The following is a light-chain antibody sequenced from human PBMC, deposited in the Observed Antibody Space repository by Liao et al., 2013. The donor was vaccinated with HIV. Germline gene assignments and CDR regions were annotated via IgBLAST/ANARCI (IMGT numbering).Light chain of an antibody. CDR2: YDS. CDR1: YIGSKS. J-gene: IGLJ3*02. V-gene: IGLV3-21*01. CDR3: QTWDSSTVV. Sequence: SYVLTQPPSVSVAPGKTASLTCGGNYIGSKSVHWYQQKPGQAPVLVIHYDSDRPSGIPERFSGSNSGNTATLTITGTQALDEADYYCQTWDSSTVVFGGGTKLTVL.